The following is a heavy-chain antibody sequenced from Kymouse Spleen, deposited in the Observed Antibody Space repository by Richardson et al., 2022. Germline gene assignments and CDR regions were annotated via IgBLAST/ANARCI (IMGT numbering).Heavy chain of an antibody. CDR3: ARDREYYGSGSYYPYGMDV. CDR1: GFTFSSYG. D-gene: IGHD3-10*01. J-gene: IGHJ6*02. V-gene: IGHV3-33*01. Sequence: QVQLVESGGGVVQPGRSLRLSCAASGFTFSSYGMHWVRQAPGKGLEWVAVIWYDGSNKYYADSVKGRFTISRDNSKNTLYLQMNSLRAEDTAVYYCARDREYYGSGSYYPYGMDVWGQGTTVTVSS. CDR2: IWYDGSNK.